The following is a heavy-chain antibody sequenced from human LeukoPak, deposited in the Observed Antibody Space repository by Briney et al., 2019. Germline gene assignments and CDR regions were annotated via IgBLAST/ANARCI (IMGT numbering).Heavy chain of an antibody. CDR3: ARDMYYYDSSGYYFPHY. D-gene: IGHD3-22*01. Sequence: ASVKVSCKVSGYTLTELSMHWVRQAPGKGLEWMGGFDPEDGETIYAQKFQGRVTMTEDTSTDTAYMELSSLRSEDTAVYYCARDMYYYDSSGYYFPHYWGQGTLVTVSS. CDR2: FDPEDGET. J-gene: IGHJ4*02. CDR1: GYTLTELS. V-gene: IGHV1-24*01.